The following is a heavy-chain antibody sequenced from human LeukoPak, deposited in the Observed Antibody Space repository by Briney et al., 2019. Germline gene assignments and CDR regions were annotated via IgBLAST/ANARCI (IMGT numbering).Heavy chain of an antibody. CDR2: ISYDGSNK. J-gene: IGHJ6*02. CDR1: GFTFSSYA. D-gene: IGHD3-3*01. Sequence: PGRSLRLSCAASGFTFSSYAMHWVRQAPGKGLEWVAVISYDGSNKYYADSVKGRFTISRDNSKNTLYLQMNSLRAEDTAVYYCARYYVLRFLEWLGTYGMDVWGQGTTVTVSS. CDR3: ARYYVLRFLEWLGTYGMDV. V-gene: IGHV3-30-3*01.